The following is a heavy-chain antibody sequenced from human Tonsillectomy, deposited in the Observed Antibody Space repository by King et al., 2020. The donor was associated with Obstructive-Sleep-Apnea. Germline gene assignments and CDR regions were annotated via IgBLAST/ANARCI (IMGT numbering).Heavy chain of an antibody. CDR2: ISGGSTII. CDR1: GCTFSDYY. V-gene: IGHV3-11*01. Sequence: VQLVESGGGLVKPGGSLRLSCAASGCTFSDYYMSWIRQAPGKGLEWVSFISGGSTIISYADSVMGRFTISRDNAKKSLFLQMNSLRAEDTAVYYCARSTMVGPRLLDYWGQGTLVTVSS. D-gene: IGHD5/OR15-5a*01. J-gene: IGHJ4*02. CDR3: ARSTMVGPRLLDY.